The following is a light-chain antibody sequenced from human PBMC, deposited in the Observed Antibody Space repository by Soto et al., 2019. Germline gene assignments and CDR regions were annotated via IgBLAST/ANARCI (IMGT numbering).Light chain of an antibody. J-gene: IGLJ1*01. Sequence: QSVLNQPPSVSGSPGQSITVSCPGTSSDIGASNFVSWYQHLPGRAPKVIIFEATNRPSGVSDRFSGSKAGITASLTISGLQADDEGEYFCISYKTDDTFVFGTGTKV. CDR2: EAT. CDR1: SSDIGASNF. V-gene: IGLV2-14*01. CDR3: ISYKTDDTFV.